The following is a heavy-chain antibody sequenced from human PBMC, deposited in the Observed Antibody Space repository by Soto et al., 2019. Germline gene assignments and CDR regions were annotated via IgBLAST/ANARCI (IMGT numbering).Heavy chain of an antibody. CDR3: ARAAHYSSPFRWFDP. J-gene: IGHJ5*02. Sequence: QVQLQESGPGLVKPSQTLSLTCTVSGGSISSGGYYWSWSRQHPGKGLEWIGYIYYSGSTYYNPSLKSRVTISVDTSKNQFSLKRSSVTAADTAVYYCARAAHYSSPFRWFDPWGQGTLVTVSS. D-gene: IGHD6-13*01. CDR1: GGSISSGGYY. CDR2: IYYSGST. V-gene: IGHV4-31*03.